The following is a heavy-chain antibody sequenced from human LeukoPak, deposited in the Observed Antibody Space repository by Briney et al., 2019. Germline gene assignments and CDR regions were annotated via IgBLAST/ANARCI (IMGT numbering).Heavy chain of an antibody. CDR2: IHKSGST. V-gene: IGHV4-31*03. CDR1: GGSISSGGYY. J-gene: IGHJ5*02. CDR3: ARVTTAAWSDP. Sequence: SQTLPLTCTVSGGSISSGGYYWSWIRQHPGKGLEWIGYIHKSGSTYYNPSLESRVTISVDTSKNQFSLKLSSVTAADTAMYYCARVTTAAWSDPWGHGTPVTVSS. D-gene: IGHD4-11*01.